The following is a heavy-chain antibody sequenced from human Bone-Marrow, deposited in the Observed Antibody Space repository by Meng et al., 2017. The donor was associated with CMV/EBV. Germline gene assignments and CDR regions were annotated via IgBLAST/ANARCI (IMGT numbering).Heavy chain of an antibody. D-gene: IGHD1-26*01. J-gene: IGHJ6*02. CDR3: ARDARRYSGTYYYYYGMDV. CDR2: INRGSTTI. V-gene: IGHV3-48*04. CDR1: EITFSNYG. Sequence: GESLKISCEASEITFSNYGMNWVRQAPGKGLEWASYINRGSTTIYYADSVEGRFTVSRDNTKNSLFLQMNSLRAEDTAVYYCARDARRYSGTYYYYYGMDVWGQGTTVTVSS.